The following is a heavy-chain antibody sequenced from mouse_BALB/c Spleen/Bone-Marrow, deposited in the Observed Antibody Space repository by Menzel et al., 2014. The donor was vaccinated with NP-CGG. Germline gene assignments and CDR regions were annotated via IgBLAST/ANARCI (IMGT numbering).Heavy chain of an antibody. V-gene: IGHV5-6*01. D-gene: IGHD2-4*01. Sequence: EVKLVESGGDLAKPGGSLKLSCAASGFTFSSYGMSWVRQTPDKRLEWVATISSGGSNTYYPDSVKGRFTISRDNAKNTLYLQMSSLKSEDTAMYYCSKDGGYDYSYYFDYWGQGTTLTVSS. CDR1: GFTFSSYG. CDR2: ISSGGSNT. J-gene: IGHJ2*01. CDR3: SKDGGYDYSYYFDY.